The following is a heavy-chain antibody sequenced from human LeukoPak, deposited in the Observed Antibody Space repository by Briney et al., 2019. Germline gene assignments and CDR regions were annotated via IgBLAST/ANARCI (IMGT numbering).Heavy chain of an antibody. Sequence: KPSETLSHTCTVSGGSISSYYWSWIRQPPGKGLEWIGYIYYSGSTNYNPSLKSRVTISVDTSKNQFSLKLSSVTAADTAVYYCARATSGIAAAGQLYFDYWGQGTLVTVSS. CDR3: ARATSGIAAAGQLYFDY. CDR1: GGSISSYY. D-gene: IGHD6-13*01. J-gene: IGHJ4*02. CDR2: IYYSGST. V-gene: IGHV4-59*01.